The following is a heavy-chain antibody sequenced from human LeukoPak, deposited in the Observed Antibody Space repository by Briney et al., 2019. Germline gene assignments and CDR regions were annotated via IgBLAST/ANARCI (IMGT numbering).Heavy chain of an antibody. CDR2: IYYSGST. CDR1: GGSISSYY. J-gene: IGHJ4*02. D-gene: IGHD3-9*01. V-gene: IGHV4-59*01. Sequence: SETLSLTCTVSGGSISSYYWSWIRQPPGKGLEWIGYIYYSGSTNYNPSLKSRVTISVDTSKNQFSLKLSSVTAADTAVYYCARVPYDILTGYYKGLPDYWGQGTLVTVPS. CDR3: ARVPYDILTGYYKGLPDY.